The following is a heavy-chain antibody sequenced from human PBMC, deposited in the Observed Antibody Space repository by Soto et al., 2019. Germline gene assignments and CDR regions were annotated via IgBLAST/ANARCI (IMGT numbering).Heavy chain of an antibody. CDR1: GFTVGNNY. V-gene: IGHV3-66*01. CDR2: IFGDGRT. J-gene: IGHJ5*01. Sequence: VQLVESGGGLVQLGGSLRLSCAASGFTVGNNYMSWVRQAPTKGLEWLSVIFGDGRTYYADSVKGRFTVSRDSSENTLFLQINNLRAEDTAVYYCAGDPFQGFGSWGHGTLVTVSS. CDR3: AGDPFQGFGS.